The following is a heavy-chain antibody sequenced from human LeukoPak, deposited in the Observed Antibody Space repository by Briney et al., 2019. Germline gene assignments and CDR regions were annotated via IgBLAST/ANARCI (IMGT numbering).Heavy chain of an antibody. Sequence: ASVKVSCKASGHTFTSYYMHWVRQAPGQGLEWMGIINPSGGSTGYAQKFQGRVTMTRDTSTSTVYMELSSLRSEDTAVYYCAREGMYYYDSSSYLPIDYWGQGTLVTVSS. D-gene: IGHD3-22*01. CDR3: AREGMYYYDSSSYLPIDY. CDR2: INPSGGST. J-gene: IGHJ4*02. V-gene: IGHV1-46*01. CDR1: GHTFTSYY.